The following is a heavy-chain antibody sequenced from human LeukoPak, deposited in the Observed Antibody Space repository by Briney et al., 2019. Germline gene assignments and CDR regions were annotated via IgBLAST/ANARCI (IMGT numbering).Heavy chain of an antibody. CDR2: ICYDGSNK. CDR3: ARVSVTAGAFDY. J-gene: IGHJ4*02. Sequence: PGGAPRLSCAASGFTFSSYGMHLVRQAPGTGLEWVAVICYDGSNKYYADSVKGRFTISRDNSKNTLYLQMNSLRAEDTAVYYCARVSVTAGAFDYWGQGTLVTVSS. CDR1: GFTFSSYG. D-gene: IGHD2-2*01. V-gene: IGHV3-30*19.